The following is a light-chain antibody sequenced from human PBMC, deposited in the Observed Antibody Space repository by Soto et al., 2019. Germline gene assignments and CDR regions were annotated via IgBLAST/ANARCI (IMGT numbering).Light chain of an antibody. Sequence: QSALTQPASVSGSPGQSITISCTGTSSDIGDYTHVSWYQQHPGKAPKLIIYEVSDRPSGVSNRFSGSKSGNTASLTISGLQTEDEADYYCSSYTSSSTLDVFGTGTKVTVL. CDR1: SSDIGDYTH. J-gene: IGLJ1*01. CDR3: SSYTSSSTLDV. CDR2: EVS. V-gene: IGLV2-14*01.